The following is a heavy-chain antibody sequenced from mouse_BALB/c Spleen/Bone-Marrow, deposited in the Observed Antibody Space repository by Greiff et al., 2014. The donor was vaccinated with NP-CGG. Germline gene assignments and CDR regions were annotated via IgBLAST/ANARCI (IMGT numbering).Heavy chain of an antibody. V-gene: IGHV1-14*01. CDR1: GYTFTSYV. D-gene: IGHD1-1*01. J-gene: IGHJ2*01. CDR2: INPYNDGT. CDR3: ARSEYFGSSYDY. Sequence: EVKLQESGPELVKPGASVKMSCKASGYTFTSYVMHRMKQKPGQGLEWIGYINPYNDGTKYNETFKGKATLTSDKSSSTAYMDLSSLTSEDSAVYFCARSEYFGSSYDYWGQGTTLTVSS.